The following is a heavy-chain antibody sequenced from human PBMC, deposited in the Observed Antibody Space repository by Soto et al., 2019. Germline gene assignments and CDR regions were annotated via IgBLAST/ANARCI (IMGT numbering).Heavy chain of an antibody. Sequence: PGGSLRLSCAASGFTFSSYAMSWVRQAPGKGLEWVSAISGSGGSTYYADSVKGRFTISRDNSKNTLYLQMNSLRAEDTAVYYCAKRTVLEWLFSPIDYWGQGTLVTVSS. CDR2: ISGSGGST. J-gene: IGHJ4*02. D-gene: IGHD3-3*01. V-gene: IGHV3-23*01. CDR1: GFTFSSYA. CDR3: AKRTVLEWLFSPIDY.